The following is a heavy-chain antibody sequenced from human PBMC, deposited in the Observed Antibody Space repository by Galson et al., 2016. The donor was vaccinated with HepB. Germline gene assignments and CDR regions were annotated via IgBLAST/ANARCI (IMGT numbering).Heavy chain of an antibody. V-gene: IGHV4-34*01. J-gene: IGHJ5*02. Sequence: ETLSLTCEVYGGSLRGYYWSWIRQPPGKGLEWIGEVNHSGGTNYNPSLKSRVSISIDTSKNEFSLKMSSVTVADTAVYYCARQSISFFGIVKNWFDPWGQGTLVTVSS. CDR1: GGSLRGYY. D-gene: IGHD3-3*01. CDR3: ARQSISFFGIVKNWFDP. CDR2: VNHSGGT.